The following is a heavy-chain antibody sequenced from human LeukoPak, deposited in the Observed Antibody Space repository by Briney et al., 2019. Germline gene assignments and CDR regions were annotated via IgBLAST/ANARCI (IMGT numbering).Heavy chain of an antibody. CDR1: GGTFSSYA. Sequence: ASVKVSCKASGGTFSSYAISWVRQAPGQGLEWMGGIIPIFGTANYAQKFQGRVTITADESTSTAYMGLSSLRSEDTAVYYCARARLYYYDSSGYYFDYWGQGTLVTVSS. J-gene: IGHJ4*02. CDR2: IIPIFGTA. V-gene: IGHV1-69*01. D-gene: IGHD3-22*01. CDR3: ARARLYYYDSSGYYFDY.